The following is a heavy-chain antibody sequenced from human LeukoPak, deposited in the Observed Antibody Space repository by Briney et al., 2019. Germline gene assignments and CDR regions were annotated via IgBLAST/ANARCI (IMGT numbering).Heavy chain of an antibody. V-gene: IGHV4-39*07. Sequence: SETLSLTCTVSGGSISSSSYYWAWIRQPPGKGLEWIGSIFYNGKTYYNPPLKSRVTISIATSNNHSSLRLTSVTAADTAVYYCARAREGTGSYYYYYMDVWGKGTTVTVS. CDR3: ARAREGTGSYYYYYMDV. CDR2: IFYNGKT. J-gene: IGHJ6*03. D-gene: IGHD7-27*01. CDR1: GGSISSSSYY.